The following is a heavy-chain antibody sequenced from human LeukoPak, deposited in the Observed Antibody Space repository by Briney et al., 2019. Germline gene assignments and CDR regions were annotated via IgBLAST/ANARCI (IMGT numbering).Heavy chain of an antibody. J-gene: IGHJ4*02. Sequence: SETLSLTCTVSGGSISSSSYYWGWIRQPPGTGLEWIGSIYYSGSTYYNPSLKSRVTISVDTSKNQFSLKLSSVTAADTAVYYCARQGRYYDSGGYPDYWGQGTLVTVSS. CDR2: IYYSGST. CDR1: GGSISSSSYY. V-gene: IGHV4-39*01. D-gene: IGHD3-22*01. CDR3: ARQGRYYDSGGYPDY.